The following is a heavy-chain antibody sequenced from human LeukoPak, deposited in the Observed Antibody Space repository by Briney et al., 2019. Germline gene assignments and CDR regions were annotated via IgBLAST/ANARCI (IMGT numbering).Heavy chain of an antibody. CDR2: ISGSGDST. CDR1: GFTFSNYG. Sequence: GGSLRLSCAASGFTFSNYGMSWVRQAPGKGLEWVSSISGSGDSTYYADSVKGRFTISRDNSKNTLYLQMNSLRAEDTAVYYCAGGSYFDYWGQGTLVTVSS. V-gene: IGHV3-23*01. CDR3: AGGSYFDY. J-gene: IGHJ4*02. D-gene: IGHD3-16*01.